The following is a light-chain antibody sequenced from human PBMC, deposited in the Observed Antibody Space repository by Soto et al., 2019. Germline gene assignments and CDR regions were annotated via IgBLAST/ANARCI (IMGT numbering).Light chain of an antibody. CDR3: QQYNNWPGT. Sequence: EIVLTQSPCTLSVSPGERATLSCRASQSVSSKLAWYQQKPGQAPRLLFYGASTGATGIPARFSGSGSETEFTLSISSLQSEDFAVYYCQQYNNWPGTFGQGTKVDIK. V-gene: IGKV3-15*01. CDR2: GAS. CDR1: QSVSSK. J-gene: IGKJ1*01.